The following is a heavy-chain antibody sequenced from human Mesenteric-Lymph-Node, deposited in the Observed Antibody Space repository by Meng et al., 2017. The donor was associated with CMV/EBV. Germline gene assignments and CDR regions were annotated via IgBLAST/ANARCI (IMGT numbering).Heavy chain of an antibody. V-gene: IGHV1-2*02. J-gene: IGHJ4*02. D-gene: IGHD2-21*01. Sequence: ASVKVSCKASGYTFTGYYMHWVRQAPGQGLEWMGWINPNSGGTNYAQTFQGRVTMTRDTSISTAYMELSRLRSDDTAVYYCARGGPYCGGDCSPDYFDYWGQGTLVTVSS. CDR2: INPNSGGT. CDR3: ARGGPYCGGDCSPDYFDY. CDR1: GYTFTGYY.